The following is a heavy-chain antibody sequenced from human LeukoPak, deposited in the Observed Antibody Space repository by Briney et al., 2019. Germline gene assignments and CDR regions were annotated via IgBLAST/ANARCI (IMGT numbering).Heavy chain of an antibody. CDR3: AKDLYDNDWYNYFDP. Sequence: GGSLRLSCAASGFTLSTCGLHWVRQAPGKGLEWVAIISHDGNSKQYADFAKGRFTISRDNSKNTLYLEMDSLRTEDTAVYHCAKDLYDNDWYNYFDPWGQGALVTVSS. V-gene: IGHV3-30*18. J-gene: IGHJ5*02. CDR1: GFTLSTCG. D-gene: IGHD5-24*01. CDR2: ISHDGNSK.